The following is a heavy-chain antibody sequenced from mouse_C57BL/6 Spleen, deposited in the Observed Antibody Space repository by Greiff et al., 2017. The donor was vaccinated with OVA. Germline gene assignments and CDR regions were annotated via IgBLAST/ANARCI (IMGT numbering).Heavy chain of an antibody. J-gene: IGHJ2*01. V-gene: IGHV1-53*01. Sequence: VQLQQSGTELVKPGASVKLSCKASGYTFTSYWMHWVKQRPGQGLEWIGNINPSNGGTNYNEKFKSKATLTVDKSSSTAYMQLSSLTSEDSAVYYCASERLLLRYFDYWGQGTTLTVSS. CDR1: GYTFTSYW. D-gene: IGHD1-1*01. CDR2: INPSNGGT. CDR3: ASERLLLRYFDY.